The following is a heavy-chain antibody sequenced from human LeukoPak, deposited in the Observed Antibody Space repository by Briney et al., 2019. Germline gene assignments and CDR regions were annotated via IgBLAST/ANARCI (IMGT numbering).Heavy chain of an antibody. V-gene: IGHV4-30-4*08. D-gene: IGHD6-25*01. CDR2: IYYSGST. Sequence: SETLSLTCTVSGGSISSGDYYWSWIRQPPGKGLEWIGYIYYSGSTYYNPSLKSRVTISVDTSKNQFSLKLSSVTAADTAVYYCARERYAASYNWFDRWGQGTLVTVSS. J-gene: IGHJ5*02. CDR3: ARERYAASYNWFDR. CDR1: GGSISSGDYY.